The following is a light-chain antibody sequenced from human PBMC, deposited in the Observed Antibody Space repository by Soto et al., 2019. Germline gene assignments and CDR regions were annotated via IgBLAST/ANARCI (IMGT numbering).Light chain of an antibody. CDR1: SSNIGSNN. CDR3: SASEDSSQGPL. Sequence: QSVLTQPPSVSGTPGQKVTISCSGNSSNIGSNNVNWYQQLPGTAPKLLIYSNNQRPSGVPDRFSGSKSGTSASLAISGLQSADEAAYYCSASEDSSQGPLFGTGTKLTVL. CDR2: SNN. J-gene: IGLJ2*01. V-gene: IGLV1-44*01.